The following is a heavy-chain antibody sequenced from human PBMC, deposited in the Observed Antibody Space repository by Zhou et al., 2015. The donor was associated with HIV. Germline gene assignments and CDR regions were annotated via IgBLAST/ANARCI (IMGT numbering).Heavy chain of an antibody. CDR2: INPSGGST. CDR3: ASGLGPLGAFDI. CDR1: GYTFTSYY. J-gene: IGHJ3*02. D-gene: IGHD6-19*01. Sequence: QVQLVQSGAEVKKPGASVKISCKASGYTFTSYYMHWVRQAPGQGLEWMGIINPSGGSTSYAQKFQGRVTMTRDTSTSTVYMELSSLRSEDTAVYYCASGLGPLGAFDIWGQGTMVTVSS. V-gene: IGHV1-46*01.